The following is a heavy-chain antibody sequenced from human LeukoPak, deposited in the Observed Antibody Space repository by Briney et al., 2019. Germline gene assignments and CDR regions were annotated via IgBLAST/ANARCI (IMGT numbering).Heavy chain of an antibody. CDR3: ARDDVGSSWYAVDY. J-gene: IGHJ4*02. Sequence: PGGSLRLSRAASGFTFDDYGMSWVRQAPGKGLEWVSGINWNGGSTGYADSVKGRFTISRDNAKNSLYLQMNSLRAEDTALYYCARDDVGSSWYAVDYWGQGTPVTVSS. D-gene: IGHD6-13*01. V-gene: IGHV3-20*04. CDR1: GFTFDDYG. CDR2: INWNGGST.